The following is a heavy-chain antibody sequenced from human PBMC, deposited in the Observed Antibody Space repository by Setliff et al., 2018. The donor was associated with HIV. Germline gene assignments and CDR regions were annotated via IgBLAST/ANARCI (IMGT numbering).Heavy chain of an antibody. CDR3: AQITVMGY. CDR1: GITFSSYW. Sequence: PGGSLRLPCVASGITFSSYWMSWVRQAPGKGLEWVANIKQDGSERSYVDSVKGRFTISRDNAKNSLYLQMNSLRAEDTAVYYCAQITVMGYWGQGTLVTVSS. V-gene: IGHV3-7*01. CDR2: IKQDGSER. D-gene: IGHD4-4*01. J-gene: IGHJ4*02.